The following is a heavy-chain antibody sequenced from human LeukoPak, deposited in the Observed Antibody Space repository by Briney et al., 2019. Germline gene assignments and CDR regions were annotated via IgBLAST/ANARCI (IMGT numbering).Heavy chain of an antibody. CDR2: TYYRSTWYN. Sequence: SQTLLLTCAISGDSVSSDSVTWNWIRQSPSRGLEWLGRTYYRSTWYNDYAVSVRGRITVNPDTSKNQFSLHLNSVTPEDTAVYYCARRLTQYDCFDPWGQGILVTVSS. CDR3: ARRLTQYDCFDP. D-gene: IGHD2-2*01. J-gene: IGHJ5*02. V-gene: IGHV6-1*01. CDR1: GDSVSSDSVT.